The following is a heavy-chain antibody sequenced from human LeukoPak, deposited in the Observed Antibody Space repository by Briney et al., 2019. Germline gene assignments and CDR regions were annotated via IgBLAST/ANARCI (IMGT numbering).Heavy chain of an antibody. CDR2: INAANGNT. Sequence: ASVKVSCKTSGFTFTTYTMHWVRQAPGQRLEWMGWINAANGNTQYSQKFQGRVTITRGTSASTAYMELSSLRSEDTAVYYCARGAPIRVAVAATFDPWGQGTLVTVPS. CDR3: ARGAPIRVAVAATFDP. CDR1: GFTFTTYT. J-gene: IGHJ5*02. V-gene: IGHV1-3*01. D-gene: IGHD6-19*01.